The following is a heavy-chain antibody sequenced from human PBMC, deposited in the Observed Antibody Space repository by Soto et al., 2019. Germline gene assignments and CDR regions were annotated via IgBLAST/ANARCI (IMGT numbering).Heavy chain of an antibody. Sequence: EVQLVESGGGLVQPGRSLRLSCAASGFTFDDYAMHWVRQAPGKGLEWVSGISWNSGSIGYADSVKGRFTISRDNAKNSLYLQMKILIAEDTALYYCAKAKTMTTVTTAAFDIWCQGTMVTVSS. J-gene: IGHJ3*02. V-gene: IGHV3-9*01. D-gene: IGHD4-17*01. CDR3: AKAKTMTTVTTAAFDI. CDR1: GFTFDDYA. CDR2: ISWNSGSI.